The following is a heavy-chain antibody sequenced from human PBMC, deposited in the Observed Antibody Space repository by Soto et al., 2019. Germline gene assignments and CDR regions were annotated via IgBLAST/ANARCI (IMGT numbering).Heavy chain of an antibody. D-gene: IGHD2-21*01. J-gene: IGHJ4*01. CDR2: ISGYNGNT. CDR3: ARTVEYDSIPYYYADF. CDR1: GSTFNTYA. V-gene: IGHV1-18*01. Sequence: ASVTVSCTASGSTFNTYAITWVRQAPGQGLEWMGWISGYNGNTNYAQTLQGRGTMTTDTSTSTAYLELRSLRSDDTAVYYCARTVEYDSIPYYYADFWGQGTLVTVS.